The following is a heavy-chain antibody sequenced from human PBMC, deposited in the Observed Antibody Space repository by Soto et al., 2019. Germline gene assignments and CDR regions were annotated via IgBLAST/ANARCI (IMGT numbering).Heavy chain of an antibody. J-gene: IGHJ3*02. D-gene: IGHD3-22*01. CDR2: ISAYNGNT. CDR3: ARGWGDYYDSSGYRSDAFDI. CDR1: GYTFTSYG. V-gene: IGHV1-18*01. Sequence: GASVKVSCKASGYTFTSYGISWVRQAPGQGLEWMGWISAYNGNTNYAQKLQGRVTMTTDTSTSTAYMELRSLRSDDTAVYYCARGWGDYYDSSGYRSDAFDIWGQGTMVTVSS.